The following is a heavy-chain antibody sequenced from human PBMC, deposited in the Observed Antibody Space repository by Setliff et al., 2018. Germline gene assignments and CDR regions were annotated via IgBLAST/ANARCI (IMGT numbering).Heavy chain of an antibody. CDR2: IYTDGST. CDR1: GDSISRAKYY. J-gene: IGHJ4*02. V-gene: IGHV4-61*02. CDR3: ARDRGSNNSPEDFDY. Sequence: PSETLSLTCTVSGDSISRAKYYWSWIRQSAGKGLECIGRIYTDGSTKYNPSLKSRVTMSIDTSKNQFFLKVRSVTAADTAVYYCARDRGSNNSPEDFDYWGLGTLVTVSS. D-gene: IGHD1-1*01.